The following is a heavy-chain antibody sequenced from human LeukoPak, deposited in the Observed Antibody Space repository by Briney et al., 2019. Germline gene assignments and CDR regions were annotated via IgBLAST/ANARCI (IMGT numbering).Heavy chain of an antibody. J-gene: IGHJ4*02. CDR2: TYSGGST. CDR3: ARVGVYGGNVNDY. D-gene: IGHD4-23*01. Sequence: GGSLRLPCAASGFSVSSNYMSWVRQAPGKGLEWVSVTYSGGSTYYADSVKGRFTISRDNSKNMVYLQMNGLRVEDTAVYYCARVGVYGGNVNDYWGQGTLVTVSS. CDR1: GFSVSSNY. V-gene: IGHV3-53*01.